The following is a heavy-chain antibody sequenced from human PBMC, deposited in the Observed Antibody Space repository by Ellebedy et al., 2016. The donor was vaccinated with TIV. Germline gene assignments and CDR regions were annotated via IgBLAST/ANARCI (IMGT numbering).Heavy chain of an antibody. CDR3: ARRRVAGTDYFDY. V-gene: IGHV5-51*01. CDR1: GYSFTSYW. D-gene: IGHD6-19*01. J-gene: IGHJ4*02. Sequence: WESLKISCKGSGYSFTSYWIGWVRQMPGKGLEWMGIIYPGDSDTRYSPSFQGQVTISADKSISTAYLQWSSLKASETAMYYCARRRVAGTDYFDYWGQGTLVTVSS. CDR2: IYPGDSDT.